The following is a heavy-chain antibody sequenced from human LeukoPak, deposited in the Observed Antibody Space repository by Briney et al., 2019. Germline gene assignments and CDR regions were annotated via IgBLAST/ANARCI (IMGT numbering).Heavy chain of an antibody. J-gene: IGHJ4*02. Sequence: ASVKVSCKVSGYTLTELSMHWVRQAPGKGLEWMGGFDPEDGETIYAQKFQGRVTMTEDTSTDTAYMELSSLRSEDTAVYYCATGYYDFWSGSEGPFDYWRQGTLVTVSS. CDR3: ATGYYDFWSGSEGPFDY. D-gene: IGHD3-3*01. CDR2: FDPEDGET. V-gene: IGHV1-24*01. CDR1: GYTLTELS.